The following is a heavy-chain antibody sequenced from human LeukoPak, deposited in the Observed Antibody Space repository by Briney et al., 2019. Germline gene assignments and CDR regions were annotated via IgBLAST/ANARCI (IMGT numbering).Heavy chain of an antibody. CDR3: ARGQGGATDY. Sequence: SQTLSLTCAVSGDSFSSNSANWDWKRQGPWRELEWLVRTYYRAKLYKNYAVAVKTRITITPDTYKNQFSLQLTSVTPEDTAVYYCARGQGGATDYWGQGTLVTVSS. V-gene: IGHV6-1*01. CDR2: TYYRAKLYK. CDR1: GDSFSSNSAN. J-gene: IGHJ4*02. D-gene: IGHD1-26*01.